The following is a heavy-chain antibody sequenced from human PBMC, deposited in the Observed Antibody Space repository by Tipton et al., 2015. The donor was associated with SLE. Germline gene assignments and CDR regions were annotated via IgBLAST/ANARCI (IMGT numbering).Heavy chain of an antibody. J-gene: IGHJ4*02. D-gene: IGHD6-6*01. Sequence: TLSLTCSVSGGSISGSYWSWIRQPPRKGLEWIGYIYYSGSTNYNPSLMSRVTISVDTSKNQFSLKLSSVTAADTAVYYCARDLAARGGHYFDYWGQGTLVTVSS. V-gene: IGHV4-59*01. CDR3: ARDLAARGGHYFDY. CDR2: IYYSGST. CDR1: GGSISGSY.